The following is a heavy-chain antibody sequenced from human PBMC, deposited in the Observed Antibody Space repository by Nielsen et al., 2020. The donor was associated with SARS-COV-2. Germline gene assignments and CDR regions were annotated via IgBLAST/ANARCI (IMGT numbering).Heavy chain of an antibody. J-gene: IGHJ6*02. CDR2: IIPIFGTA. CDR1: GGTFSSYA. D-gene: IGHD5-18*01. CDR3: ARGGYSYGPYYYYYGMDV. V-gene: IGHV1-69*13. Sequence: SVKVSCKASGGTFSSYAISWVRQAPGQGLEWMGGIIPIFGTANYAQKFQGRVTITADESTSTAYMELSSLRSEDTAVYYCARGGYSYGPYYYYYGMDVWGQGTTVTVSS.